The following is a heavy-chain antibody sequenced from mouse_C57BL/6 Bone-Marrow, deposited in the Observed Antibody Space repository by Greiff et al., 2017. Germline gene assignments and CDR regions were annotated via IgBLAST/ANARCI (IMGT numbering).Heavy chain of an antibody. CDR3: ARERQDSSGYYYAMDY. CDR1: GYTFTSYW. D-gene: IGHD3-2*02. J-gene: IGHJ4*01. CDR2: IDPSDSYT. V-gene: IGHV1-69*01. Sequence: VQLQQSGAELVMPGASVKLSCKASGYTFTSYWMHWVKQRPGQGLEWIGEIDPSDSYTNYNQKFKGKSTLTVDKSSSTAYMQLSSLTSEDSAVYYCARERQDSSGYYYAMDYWGQGTSVTVSS.